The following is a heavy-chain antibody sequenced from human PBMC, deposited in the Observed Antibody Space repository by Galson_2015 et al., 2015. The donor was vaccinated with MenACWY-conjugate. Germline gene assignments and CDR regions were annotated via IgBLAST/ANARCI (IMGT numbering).Heavy chain of an antibody. D-gene: IGHD1-1*01. V-gene: IGHV1-69*04. CDR2: IIPFLGVA. Sequence: VSCKASGSAFSNYAISWVRQAPGQGLEWMGRIIPFLGVANYAETFQGRVTITAEKSTSTVYMEVTGLRSDDTAVYYCARPRLEDNFRGDYWGQGTQVTVSS. J-gene: IGHJ4*02. CDR3: ARPRLEDNFRGDY. CDR1: GSAFSNYA.